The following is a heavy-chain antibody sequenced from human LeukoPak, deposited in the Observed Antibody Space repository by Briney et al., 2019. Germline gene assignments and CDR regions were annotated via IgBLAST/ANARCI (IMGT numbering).Heavy chain of an antibody. V-gene: IGHV3-7*01. CDR1: GFTFSSYW. D-gene: IGHD5-12*01. Sequence: PGGSLRLSCAASGFTFSSYWMSWVRQAPGKGLEWVANIKQDGSEKYYVDSVKGRFTISRDNAKNSLYLQMNSLRAEDTAVYYCARLHSGYDYYFDYWGQGTLVTVSS. CDR2: IKQDGSEK. CDR3: ARLHSGYDYYFDY. J-gene: IGHJ4*02.